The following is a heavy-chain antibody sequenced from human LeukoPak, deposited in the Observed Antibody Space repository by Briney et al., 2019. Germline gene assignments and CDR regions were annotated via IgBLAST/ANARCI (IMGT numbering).Heavy chain of an antibody. CDR3: ATYSHYYSYGMDV. CDR2: ICDSGST. J-gene: IGHJ6*02. V-gene: IGHV4-59*01. Sequence: SETLSLTCAVYGGSFSGYYWSWIRQPPGKGLEWIGYICDSGSTDYNPSLKSRVTISVDTSKNQLSLKLNSVTAADTAVYYCATYSHYYSYGMDVWGQGTTVTVSS. CDR1: GGSFSGYY. D-gene: IGHD4-11*01.